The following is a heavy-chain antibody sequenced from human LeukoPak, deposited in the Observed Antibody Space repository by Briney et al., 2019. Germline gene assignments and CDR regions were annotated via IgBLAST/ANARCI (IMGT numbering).Heavy chain of an antibody. Sequence: PGGSLRLSCAASGFTFDDYAMHWVRQAPGKGLEWVSGISWNSGSIGYADSVKGRFTISRDNAKNSLYLQMNSLRAEDMALYYCAKERYSSSWIPHAFDIWGQGTMVTVSS. CDR2: ISWNSGSI. J-gene: IGHJ3*02. V-gene: IGHV3-9*03. D-gene: IGHD6-13*01. CDR3: AKERYSSSWIPHAFDI. CDR1: GFTFDDYA.